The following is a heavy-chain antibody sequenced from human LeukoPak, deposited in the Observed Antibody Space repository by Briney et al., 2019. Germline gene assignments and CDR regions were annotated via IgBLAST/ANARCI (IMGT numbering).Heavy chain of an antibody. CDR2: IYPGDSDT. Sequence: GASLKISCKGSGYSFTSYWIGWVRQMPGKGLEWMGIIYPGDSDTRYSPSFQGQVTISADKSISTASLQWSSLKASDTAMYYCARHVDWRWLHIAPYCFDYWGQGTLVTVSS. D-gene: IGHD5-24*01. CDR1: GYSFTSYW. J-gene: IGHJ4*02. CDR3: ARHVDWRWLHIAPYCFDY. V-gene: IGHV5-51*01.